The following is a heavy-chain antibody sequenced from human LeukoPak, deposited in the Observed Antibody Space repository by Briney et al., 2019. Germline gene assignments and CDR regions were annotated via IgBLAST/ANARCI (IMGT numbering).Heavy chain of an antibody. CDR1: GYSISSGYY. CDR3: ARWVAGYLDY. J-gene: IGHJ4*02. V-gene: IGHV4-4*07. D-gene: IGHD6-19*01. CDR2: IYTSGST. Sequence: PSETLSLTYAVSGYSISSGYYWSWIRQPAGKGLEWIGRIYTSGSTNYNPSLKSRVTMSVDTSKNQFSLKLSSVTAADTAVYYRARWVAGYLDYWGQGTLVTVSS.